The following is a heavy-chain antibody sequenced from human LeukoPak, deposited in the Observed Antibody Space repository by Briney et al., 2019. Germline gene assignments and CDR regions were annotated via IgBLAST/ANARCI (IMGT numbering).Heavy chain of an antibody. CDR2: INHSGST. D-gene: IGHD2-2*01. CDR1: GGSFSGYY. V-gene: IGHV4-34*01. J-gene: IGHJ4*02. Sequence: SETLSLTCAVYGGSFSGYYWSWIRQPPGKGLEWIGEINHSGSTNYNPSLKSRVTISVDTSKNQFSLKLSSVTAADTAVYYCARSHCSSTSCFFDYFDYWGQRTLVTVSS. CDR3: ARSHCSSTSCFFDYFDY.